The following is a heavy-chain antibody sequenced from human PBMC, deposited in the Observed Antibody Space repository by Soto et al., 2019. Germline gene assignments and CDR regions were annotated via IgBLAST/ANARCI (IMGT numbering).Heavy chain of an antibody. V-gene: IGHV4-34*01. J-gene: IGHJ6*03. CDR3: ARVLNYDICTGGVRRYYYYMDV. D-gene: IGHD3-9*01. CDR2: INHSGST. CDR1: GGSFSGYY. Sequence: PSETLSLTCAVYGGSFSGYYWSWIRQPPGKGLEWIGEINHSGSTNYNPSLKSRVTISVDTSKNQFSLKLSSVTAADTAVYYCARVLNYDICTGGVRRYYYYMDVWGKGTTVSVSS.